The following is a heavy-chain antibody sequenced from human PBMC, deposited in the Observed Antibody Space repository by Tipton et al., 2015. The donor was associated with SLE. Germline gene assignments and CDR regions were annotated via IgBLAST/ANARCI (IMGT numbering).Heavy chain of an antibody. CDR3: AREDVVVVPAAYRGGPFDY. CDR1: AGSISRGSYY. Sequence: TLSLTCAVSAGSISRGSYYWTWIRQTAGKGLEWIGHIYTSGSSKDNPSLESRVTISLDTSTNQFSLSLTSVTAAGTAIYYCAREDVVVVPAAYRGGPFDYWGQGTLVTVSS. D-gene: IGHD2-2*01. CDR2: IYTSGSS. J-gene: IGHJ4*02. V-gene: IGHV4-61*09.